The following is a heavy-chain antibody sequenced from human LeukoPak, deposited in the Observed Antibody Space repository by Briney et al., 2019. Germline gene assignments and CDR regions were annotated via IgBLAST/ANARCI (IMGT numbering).Heavy chain of an antibody. Sequence: SETLSLTCAVYGGSFSGYYWSWIRQPPGKGLEWIGEINHSGSTNYNPSLKSRVTISVDTSKNQFSLKLSSVTAADTAVYYCASGTIAVAGIFDYWGQGIMVTVSS. V-gene: IGHV4-34*01. CDR2: INHSGST. CDR1: GGSFSGYY. CDR3: ASGTIAVAGIFDY. D-gene: IGHD6-19*01. J-gene: IGHJ4*02.